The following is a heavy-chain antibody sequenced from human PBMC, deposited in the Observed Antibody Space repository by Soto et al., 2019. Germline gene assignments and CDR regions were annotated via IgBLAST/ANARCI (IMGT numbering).Heavy chain of an antibody. CDR2: ISAYNGNT. CDR3: ARDLIAVRPGWFDP. CDR1: GYTFTTYG. D-gene: IGHD6-6*01. V-gene: IGHV1-18*01. Sequence: QVQLVQSGAEVKKPGASVKVSCKASGYTFTTYGINWVRQAPGQGLEWMGWISAYNGNTNYAQNLQGRVTMTTDTATSTAYMELRGLRSDDTAVYYCARDLIAVRPGWFDPWCQGTLVTVSS. J-gene: IGHJ5*02.